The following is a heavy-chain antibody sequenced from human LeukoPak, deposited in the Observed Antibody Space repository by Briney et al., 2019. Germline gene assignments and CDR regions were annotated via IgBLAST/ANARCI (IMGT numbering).Heavy chain of an antibody. CDR2: ISYDGSNK. CDR3: AKGDGNYVWGRLFDY. CDR1: GFTFSSYG. J-gene: IGHJ4*02. V-gene: IGHV3-30*18. Sequence: GGSLRLSCAASGFTFSSYGMHWVRQAPGKGLEWVAVISYDGSNKYYADSVKGRFTISRDNSKNTLYLQMNSLRAEDTAVYYCAKGDGNYVWGRLFDYWGQGTLVTVSS. D-gene: IGHD3-16*01.